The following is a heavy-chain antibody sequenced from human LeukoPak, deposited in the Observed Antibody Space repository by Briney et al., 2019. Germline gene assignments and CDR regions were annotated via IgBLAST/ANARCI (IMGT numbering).Heavy chain of an antibody. Sequence: GGSLRLSCAASGFTFSNFAMTWVRQAPGKGLEWVSSIVGSSSTYYADSLKGRFTISRDNSKNTLYLQMNSLRAEDTAVYYCAEGGAFDIWGQGTMVTVSS. CDR3: AEGGAFDI. CDR2: IVGSSST. D-gene: IGHD2-15*01. J-gene: IGHJ3*02. CDR1: GFTFSNFA. V-gene: IGHV3-21*04.